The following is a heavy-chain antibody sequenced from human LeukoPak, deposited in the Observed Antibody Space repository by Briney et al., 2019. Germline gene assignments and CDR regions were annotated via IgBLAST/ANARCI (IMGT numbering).Heavy chain of an antibody. Sequence: PGGSLRLSCAASGFTFSSYAMSWVRQAPGKGLEWVSAISGGGGSTYYADSVKGRFTISRDNSKNTLYLQMNSLRAEDTAVYYCAKDLWFGARGPTGDDAFDIWGQGTMVTVSS. CDR3: AKDLWFGARGPTGDDAFDI. D-gene: IGHD3-10*01. J-gene: IGHJ3*02. V-gene: IGHV3-23*01. CDR1: GFTFSSYA. CDR2: ISGGGGST.